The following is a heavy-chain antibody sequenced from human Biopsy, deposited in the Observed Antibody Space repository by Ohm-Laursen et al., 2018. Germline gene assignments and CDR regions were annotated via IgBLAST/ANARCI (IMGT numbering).Heavy chain of an antibody. CDR1: GGFISTYY. CDR3: ARDLPYYENSGYGAFDM. D-gene: IGHD3-22*01. J-gene: IGHJ3*02. Sequence: TLSLTCTVSGGFISTYYWNWIRQPAGKALEWIGRIYNTGSANYNPSLQSRVTMSVDTSKNQFSLKMSSVTAADTAVYYCARDLPYYENSGYGAFDMWGQGTMVTVSS. V-gene: IGHV4-4*07. CDR2: IYNTGSA.